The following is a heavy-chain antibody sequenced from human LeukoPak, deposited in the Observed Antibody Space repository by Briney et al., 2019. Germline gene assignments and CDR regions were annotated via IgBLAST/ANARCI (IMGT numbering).Heavy chain of an antibody. V-gene: IGHV3-30*03. D-gene: IGHD2-15*01. CDR3: ATDGGYCSGGSCYTFDY. Sequence: GGSLRLSCAASGFTFSSYGMHWVRQAPGKGLEWVAVISYDGSNKYYADSVKGRFTISRDNSKNTLYLQMNSLRAEDTAVYYCATDGGYCSGGSCYTFDYWGQGTLVTVSS. J-gene: IGHJ4*02. CDR1: GFTFSSYG. CDR2: ISYDGSNK.